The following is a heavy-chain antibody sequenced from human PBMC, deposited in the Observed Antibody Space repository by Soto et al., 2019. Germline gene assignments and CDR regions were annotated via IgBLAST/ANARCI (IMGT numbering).Heavy chain of an antibody. CDR3: AKKGLGSLATYCTTGDCHYAFDV. J-gene: IGHJ3*01. D-gene: IGHD2-8*01. V-gene: IGHV3-23*01. Sequence: EVQLLESGGGLVRPGGSLRLSCAASGFTFYNYAMNWVRQAPGKGLEWVSTISGGGDGTYYADSVKGRFTISRDNSRNTVYRQMNSLRAEHTAVYYCAKKGLGSLATYCTTGDCHYAFDVWGQGTLVTVSS. CDR1: GFTFYNYA. CDR2: ISGGGDGT.